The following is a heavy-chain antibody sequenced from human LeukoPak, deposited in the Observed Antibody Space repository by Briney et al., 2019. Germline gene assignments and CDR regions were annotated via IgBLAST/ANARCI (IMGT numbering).Heavy chain of an antibody. CDR2: ISGSGGST. V-gene: IGHV3-23*01. CDR1: GFTFSSYA. Sequence: PGGSLGLSCAASGFTFSSYAMSWVRQAPGKGLEWVSAISGSGGSTYYADSVKGRFTISRDNAKNSLYLQMNSLRAEDTAVYYCARSNVAAAGTRLFDYWGQGTLVTVSS. D-gene: IGHD6-13*01. J-gene: IGHJ4*02. CDR3: ARSNVAAAGTRLFDY.